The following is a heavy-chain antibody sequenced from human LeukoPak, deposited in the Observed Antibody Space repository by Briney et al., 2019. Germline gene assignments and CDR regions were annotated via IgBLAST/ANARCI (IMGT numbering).Heavy chain of an antibody. CDR2: INHSGST. J-gene: IGHJ3*02. CDR1: GGSFSGYY. V-gene: IGHV4-34*01. Sequence: TSETLSLTCAVYGGSFSGYYWSWIRQPPGKGLEWIGEINHSGSTNYNPSLKSRVTISVDTSKSQFSLKLSSVTAADTAVYYCARQSNADYYDSSGYHHLPDAFDIWGQGTMVSVSS. CDR3: ARQSNADYYDSSGYHHLPDAFDI. D-gene: IGHD3-22*01.